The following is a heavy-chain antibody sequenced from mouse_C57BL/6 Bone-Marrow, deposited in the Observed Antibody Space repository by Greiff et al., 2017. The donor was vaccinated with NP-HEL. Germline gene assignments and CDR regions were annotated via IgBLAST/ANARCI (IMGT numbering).Heavy chain of an antibody. CDR3: TRLLRYYYWYFDV. CDR2: ISSGGDYI. J-gene: IGHJ1*03. Sequence: EVKLMESGEGLVKPGGSLKLSCAASGFTFSSYAMSWVRQTPEKRLEWVAYISSGGDYIYYADTVKGRFTISRDNARNTLYLQMSSLKSDDTAMYYCTRLLRYYYWYFDVRGTGTTVTVSS. CDR1: GFTFSSYA. V-gene: IGHV5-9-1*02. D-gene: IGHD1-1*01.